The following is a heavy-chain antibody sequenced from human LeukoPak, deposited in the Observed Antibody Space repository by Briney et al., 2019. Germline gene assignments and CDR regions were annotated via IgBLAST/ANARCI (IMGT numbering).Heavy chain of an antibody. J-gene: IGHJ4*02. Sequence: SETLSLTCTVSGGSISSGGYYWSWIRQHPGKGLEWIGYIYYSGSTYYNPSLKSRVTISVDTSKNQFSLKLSSVTAADTAVYYCARTYDYVWGSYRQDDYWGQGTLVTVSS. CDR3: ARTYDYVWGSYRQDDY. CDR1: GGSISSGGYY. D-gene: IGHD3-16*02. V-gene: IGHV4-31*03. CDR2: IYYSGST.